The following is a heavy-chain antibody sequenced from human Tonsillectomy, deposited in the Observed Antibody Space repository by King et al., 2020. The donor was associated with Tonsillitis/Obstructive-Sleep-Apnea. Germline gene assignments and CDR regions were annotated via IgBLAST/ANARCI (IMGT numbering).Heavy chain of an antibody. D-gene: IGHD4-11*01. CDR3: ASSGYSNSVDY. V-gene: IGHV1-18*01. J-gene: IGHJ4*02. CDR2: ISGYNGNT. Sequence: VQLVESGAEVKKPGASVKVSCKASGYSFTNYGISWVRQAPGQGLEWMGWISGYNGNTNYAQNLQGRVTMTADTSTSTAYMGLRSLRSDDTAVYTCASSGYSNSVDYWGQGTLVTVSS. CDR1: GYSFTNYG.